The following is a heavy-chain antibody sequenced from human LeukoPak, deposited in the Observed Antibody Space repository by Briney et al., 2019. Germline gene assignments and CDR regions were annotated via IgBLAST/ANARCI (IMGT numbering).Heavy chain of an antibody. D-gene: IGHD4-17*01. V-gene: IGHV3-21*01. CDR2: IASSGSYT. CDR3: ARFETAVTPNPFDI. Sequence: TGGSLRLSCAASGFTFRSYSMNWARQAPGKGLEWVSSIASSGSYTYYIDSVRGRFTISRDNAKNSLYLQMHSLRAEDTAVYYCARFETAVTPNPFDIWGQGTMVTVSS. J-gene: IGHJ3*02. CDR1: GFTFRSYS.